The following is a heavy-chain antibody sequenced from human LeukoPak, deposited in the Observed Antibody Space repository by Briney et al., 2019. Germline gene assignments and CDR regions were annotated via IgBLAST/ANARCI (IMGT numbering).Heavy chain of an antibody. Sequence: PGGSLRLSCAASGFTFSSYSMNWVRQAPGKGLEWVSAISGSGGSTYYADSVKSRFTISRDNAQNSVHLQMNSLRAEDTAVYYCANFKPPAPDALDIWGQGTLITVSS. CDR3: ANFKPPAPDALDI. V-gene: IGHV3-23*01. CDR2: ISGSGGST. J-gene: IGHJ3*02. CDR1: GFTFSSYS. D-gene: IGHD1-14*01.